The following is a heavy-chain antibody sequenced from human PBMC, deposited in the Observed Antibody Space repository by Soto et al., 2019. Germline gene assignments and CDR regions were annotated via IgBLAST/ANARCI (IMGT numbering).Heavy chain of an antibody. CDR2: ISYDGSDK. V-gene: IGHV3-30*18. CDR3: AKAFRPYIYGHEDY. D-gene: IGHD5-18*01. J-gene: IGHJ4*02. CDR1: GFTFSSYG. Sequence: QVQLVESGGGVVQPGGSLRLSCVASGFTFSSYGMHWVRQAPGKGLEWVAVISYDGSDKDYADSVKGRLTISRDNSKNTLYLQMNSLRPEDTAVYYCAKAFRPYIYGHEDYWGQGTLVTVTS.